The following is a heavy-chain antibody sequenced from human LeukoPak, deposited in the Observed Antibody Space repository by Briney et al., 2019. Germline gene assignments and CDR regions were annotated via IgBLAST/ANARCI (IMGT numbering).Heavy chain of an antibody. D-gene: IGHD3-3*01. V-gene: IGHV3-23*01. J-gene: IGHJ4*02. Sequence: GESLKISCAASGFTFSSYAMSWVRQAPGKGLECVSGISGSGGSTYYADSVKGRLTISRDNSKNTLYLQMNSLRAEDTAVYYCAKDPYYDFWSGYPPDYWGQGTLVTVSS. CDR3: AKDPYYDFWSGYPPDY. CDR1: GFTFSSYA. CDR2: ISGSGGST.